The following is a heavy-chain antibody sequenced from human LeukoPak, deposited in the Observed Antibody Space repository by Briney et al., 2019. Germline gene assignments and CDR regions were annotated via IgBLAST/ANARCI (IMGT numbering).Heavy chain of an antibody. CDR2: IYPGDSDT. V-gene: IGHV5-51*01. D-gene: IGHD1-7*01. CDR1: GYSFTSYW. Sequence: GESLKISCKGSGYSFTSYWIGWVRQMPGKGLEGMGIIYPGDSDTRYSPSFQGQVTISADKSISTAYLQLSSLKASDTAMYYCARLTEDWNYDYWGQGTLVTVSS. J-gene: IGHJ4*02. CDR3: ARLTEDWNYDY.